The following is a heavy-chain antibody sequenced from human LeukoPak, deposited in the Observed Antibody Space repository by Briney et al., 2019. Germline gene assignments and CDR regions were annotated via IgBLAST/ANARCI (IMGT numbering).Heavy chain of an antibody. J-gene: IGHJ6*02. CDR2: VDPGSGNT. V-gene: IGHV1-8*01. CDR1: GYTFTSFD. Sequence: GASVKVSCKASGYTFTSFDINWVRQASGQGLEWMGWVDPGSGNTGYAQTFQGRVILTTNTSISTAYMELTSLRSEDTAVYYCASRYCSGTKCYYHYAMDVWGQGTTVTVSS. CDR3: ASRYCSGTKCYYHYAMDV. D-gene: IGHD2-15*01.